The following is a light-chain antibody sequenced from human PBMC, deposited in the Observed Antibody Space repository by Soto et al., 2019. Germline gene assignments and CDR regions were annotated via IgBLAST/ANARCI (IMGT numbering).Light chain of an antibody. V-gene: IGKV1-5*03. J-gene: IGKJ1*01. CDR3: QQYNDNWT. CDR1: QSISSW. CDR2: KAS. Sequence: DIQMTQSPSTLSASVGDRVTITCRASQSISSWLAWYQQKPGQAPKLLIYKASTLQSGVPSRFSGSGSGTDFTLAISSLQLDDSATSYCQQYNDNWTFGQGTKV.